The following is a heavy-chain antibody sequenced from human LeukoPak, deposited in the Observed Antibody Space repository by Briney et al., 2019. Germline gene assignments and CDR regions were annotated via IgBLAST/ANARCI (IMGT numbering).Heavy chain of an antibody. Sequence: SETLSLTCTVSGGSINSINYYWGWIRQPPGKGLEWIGNIYYSGPTYYNPSLKSRVTISIDTSKNQFSLKLSSVTAADTAVYYCARGTVGYCSGGSCQGWLDPWGQGTLVTVSS. CDR3: ARGTVGYCSGGSCQGWLDP. CDR2: IYYSGPT. J-gene: IGHJ5*02. V-gene: IGHV4-39*07. CDR1: GGSINSINYY. D-gene: IGHD2-15*01.